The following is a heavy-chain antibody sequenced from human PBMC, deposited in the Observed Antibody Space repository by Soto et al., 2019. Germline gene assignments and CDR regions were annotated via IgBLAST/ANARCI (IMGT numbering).Heavy chain of an antibody. CDR1: VGSISSGGYY. J-gene: IGHJ5*02. V-gene: IGHV4-31*03. D-gene: IGHD6-6*01. CDR3: ARGIIAARPGQDWFDP. Sequence: PSETLSLTCTVSVGSISSGGYYWSWIRQHPGKGLEWIGYIYYSGSTYYNPSLKSRVTISVDKSKNQFSLKLSSVTAADTAVYYCARGIIAARPGQDWFDPWGQGTLVTVSS. CDR2: IYYSGST.